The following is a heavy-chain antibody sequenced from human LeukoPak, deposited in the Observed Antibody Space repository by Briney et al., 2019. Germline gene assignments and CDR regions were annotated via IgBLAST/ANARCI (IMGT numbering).Heavy chain of an antibody. CDR3: AKFHGRPYYGSAGYFDY. Sequence: GGSLRLSCAASGFTFSSYAMSWVRQAPGKGLEWVSAISGSGGSTYYADSVKGRFTISRDNSKNTLYLQMNSLRAEDTAVYYCAKFHGRPYYGSAGYFDYWGQGTLVTVSS. D-gene: IGHD3-10*01. CDR1: GFTFSSYA. V-gene: IGHV3-23*01. J-gene: IGHJ4*02. CDR2: ISGSGGST.